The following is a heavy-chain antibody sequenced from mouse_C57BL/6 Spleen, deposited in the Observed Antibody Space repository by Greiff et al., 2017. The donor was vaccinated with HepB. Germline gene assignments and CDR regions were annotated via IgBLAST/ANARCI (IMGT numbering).Heavy chain of an antibody. CDR2: INYDGSST. CDR3: AREDYGNSFDY. Sequence: EVHLVESEGGLVQPGSSMKLSCTASGFTFSDYYMAWVRQVPEKGLEWVANINYDGSSTYYLDSLKSRFIISRDNAKNSLYLQMSSLKSEDTATYYCAREDYGNSFDYWGQGTTLTVSS. J-gene: IGHJ2*01. CDR1: GFTFSDYY. V-gene: IGHV5-16*01. D-gene: IGHD2-1*01.